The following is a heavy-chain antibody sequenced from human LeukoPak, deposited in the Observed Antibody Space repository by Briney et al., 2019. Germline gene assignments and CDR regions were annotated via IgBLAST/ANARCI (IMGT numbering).Heavy chain of an antibody. CDR2: INPNSGDT. D-gene: IGHD1-26*01. CDR1: GYIFTDYY. CDR3: ARDVVGATCGFDY. J-gene: IGHJ4*02. V-gene: IGHV1-2*02. Sequence: ASVKVSCKASGYIFTDYYMYWVRQAPGQGLEWMGWINPNSGDTNYAQKFQGRVTMTRDTSITTAYMELRRLRSDDTAVYYCARDVVGATCGFDYWGQGTLVTVSS.